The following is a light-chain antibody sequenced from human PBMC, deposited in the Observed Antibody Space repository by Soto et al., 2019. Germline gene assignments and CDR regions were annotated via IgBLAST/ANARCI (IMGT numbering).Light chain of an antibody. J-gene: IGKJ1*01. CDR1: QSISSW. CDR2: DAS. Sequence: DIQMTQSPSTLSSSVGDRVTITCRASQSISSWLAWYQQKPGQAPKLLIYDASTLESGVPSRFSGTGSGTEFTLTIRSLQPDALATYYCQQYNNYSWTFGQGTKVEIK. CDR3: QQYNNYSWT. V-gene: IGKV1-5*01.